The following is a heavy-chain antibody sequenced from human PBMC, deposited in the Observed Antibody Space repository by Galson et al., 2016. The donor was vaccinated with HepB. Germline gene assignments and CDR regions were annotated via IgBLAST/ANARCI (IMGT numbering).Heavy chain of an antibody. CDR3: ASDVVEYFQH. Sequence: SVKVSCKASGGTSSSYAITWVRQAPGQGLEWMGGIIPIFGTAKYAQKFQDRVTITADESTSTVYMELSSLRSEDTAIYYCASDVVEYFQHWGQGTLVTVSS. J-gene: IGHJ1*01. CDR1: GGTSSSYA. CDR2: IIPIFGTA. V-gene: IGHV1-69*13.